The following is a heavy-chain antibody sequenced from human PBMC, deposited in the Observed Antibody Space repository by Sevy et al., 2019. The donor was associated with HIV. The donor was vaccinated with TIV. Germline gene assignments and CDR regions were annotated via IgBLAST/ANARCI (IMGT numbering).Heavy chain of an antibody. Sequence: GGSLRLSCATSGFTFSTYSMNWVRQAPGKGLEWVANIKQDGSVKYYVDSVKGRFTISRDNARNLVYLQMSSLTAEDTALYYCVRAIAADASLWGQGTLVTVSS. D-gene: IGHD6-13*01. CDR3: VRAIAADASL. V-gene: IGHV3-7*01. CDR2: IKQDGSVK. CDR1: GFTFSTYS. J-gene: IGHJ4*02.